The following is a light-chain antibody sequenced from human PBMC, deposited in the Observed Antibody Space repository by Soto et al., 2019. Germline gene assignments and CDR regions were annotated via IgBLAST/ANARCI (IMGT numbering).Light chain of an antibody. V-gene: IGKV3-11*01. CDR1: QSVSSY. CDR2: DAS. Sequence: EIVLTQSPATLSLSPGERATLSCRASQSVSSYLAWYQQKPGQAPRLLIYDASNRATGIPARFSGSGSGTDFTLTISSLEPEDFAVYYCQQRRNWPLMYTFGQGTKQEIK. CDR3: QQRRNWPLMYT. J-gene: IGKJ2*01.